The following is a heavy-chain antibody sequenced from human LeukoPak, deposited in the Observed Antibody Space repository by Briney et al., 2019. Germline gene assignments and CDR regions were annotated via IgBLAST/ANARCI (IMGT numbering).Heavy chain of an antibody. J-gene: IGHJ6*02. CDR3: VKDRGGSPFYGMDV. CDR2: ISGSGGAGT. V-gene: IGHV3-23*01. D-gene: IGHD1-26*01. CDR1: GFTFSSYA. Sequence: GGSLRLSCAGSGFTFSSYAMSWVRQAPGKGLEWVSTISGSGGAGTYYADSVKGRFTVSRDNTRNTLYLPMNSLRAEDTAVYYCVKDRGGSPFYGMDVWGQGTTVTVSS.